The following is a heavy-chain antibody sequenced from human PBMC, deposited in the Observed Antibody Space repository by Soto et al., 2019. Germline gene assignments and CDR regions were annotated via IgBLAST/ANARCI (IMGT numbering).Heavy chain of an antibody. Sequence: QMQLQESGPGLVKPSETLSLTCADSSASISSELWWSWVRQPPGKGLEWIGDIHHTGRTNNNPSLKSRVTMSVDKSKNQFSLNLNSVTAADTAVYYCARSFGWYAIDQWGQGTLVTVSS. CDR2: IHHTGRT. J-gene: IGHJ4*02. V-gene: IGHV4-4*02. CDR3: ARSFGWYAIDQ. D-gene: IGHD6-19*01. CDR1: SASISSELW.